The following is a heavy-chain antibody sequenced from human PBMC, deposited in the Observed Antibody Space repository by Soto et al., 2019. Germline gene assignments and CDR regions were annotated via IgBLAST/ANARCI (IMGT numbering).Heavy chain of an antibody. CDR2: ISYDGSNK. V-gene: IGHV3-30*18. J-gene: IGHJ3*02. CDR1: GFTFSSYG. Sequence: QVQLVESGGGVVQPGRSLRLSCAASGFTFSSYGMHWVRQAPGKGLEWVAVISYDGSNKYYADSVKGRFTISRDNSKNTLYLQMNSLRDEDTAVYYCAKDLADYDYFWGSYRSDAFDIWGQGTMVTVSS. D-gene: IGHD3-16*02. CDR3: AKDLADYDYFWGSYRSDAFDI.